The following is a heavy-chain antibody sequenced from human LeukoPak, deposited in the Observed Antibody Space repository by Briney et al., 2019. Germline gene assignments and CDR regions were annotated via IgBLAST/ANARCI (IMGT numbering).Heavy chain of an antibody. CDR3: ARAAGGGFGETRDESLDY. V-gene: IGHV4-30-4*01. Sequence: SETLSLTCTVSGGSISSGDYYWSWIRQPPGKGLEWIGYIYYSGSTYYNPSLKSRVTISVDTSKNQFSLKLSSVTAADTAVYYCARAAGGGFGETRDESLDYWGQGTLVTVSS. J-gene: IGHJ4*02. D-gene: IGHD3-10*01. CDR2: IYYSGST. CDR1: GGSISSGDYY.